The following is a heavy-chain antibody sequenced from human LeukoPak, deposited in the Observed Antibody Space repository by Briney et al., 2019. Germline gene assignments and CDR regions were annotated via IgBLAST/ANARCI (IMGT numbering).Heavy chain of an antibody. D-gene: IGHD5-12*01. Sequence: LSLTCTVSGGSISSSHYYWGWIRQAPGKGLEWVSYISSSGNIVYYTDSVKGRFTISRDNAKNSLFLQMNSLRAEDTAVYFCASFQWLRYFDFWGQGTLVTVSS. CDR3: ASFQWLRYFDF. V-gene: IGHV3-11*01. CDR2: ISSSGNIV. CDR1: GGSISSSHYY. J-gene: IGHJ4*02.